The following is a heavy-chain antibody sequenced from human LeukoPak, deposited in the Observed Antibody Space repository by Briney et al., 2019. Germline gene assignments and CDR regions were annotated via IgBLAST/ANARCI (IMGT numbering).Heavy chain of an antibody. CDR3: ASRTDY. CDR2: ISSSSSYI. CDR1: GFSFSNYP. V-gene: IGHV3-21*01. J-gene: IGHJ4*02. Sequence: GGSLRLSCAASGFSFSNYPMNWVRQAPGKGLEWVSSISSSSSYIYYADSVQGRFTISRDNANNSLFLQMNSLRAEDTAVYYCASRTDYWGQGILVTVSS.